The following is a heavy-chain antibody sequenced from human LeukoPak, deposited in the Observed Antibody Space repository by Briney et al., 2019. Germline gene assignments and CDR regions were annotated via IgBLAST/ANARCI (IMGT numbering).Heavy chain of an antibody. CDR1: GYTFTSYG. D-gene: IGHD3-9*01. CDR3: VRDVVRYFDSLLSDYYYGMDV. J-gene: IGHJ6*02. Sequence: ASVKVSCKASGYTFTSYGITWVRQAPGQGLEWMGWISANNGNTNYAQKLQGRVTMTTDTSTSTAYMELRSLRSDDTAVYYCVRDVVRYFDSLLSDYYYGMDVWGQGTTVTFSS. CDR2: ISANNGNT. V-gene: IGHV1-18*01.